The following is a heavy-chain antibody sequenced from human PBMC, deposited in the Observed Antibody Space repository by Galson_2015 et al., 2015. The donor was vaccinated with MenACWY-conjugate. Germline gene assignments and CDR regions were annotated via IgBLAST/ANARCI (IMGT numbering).Heavy chain of an antibody. CDR1: GFTFNNYW. CDR2: IKADGSFS. D-gene: IGHD1-1*01. J-gene: IGHJ4*02. V-gene: IGHV3-74*01. CDR3: ARDNNWSFDS. Sequence: LRLSCAASGFTFNNYWLHWVRQPPGKGLEWISYIKADGSFSNYADSVKGRFTISTDNAKNMVYLQMDGLGDEDTAVYFCARDNNWSFDSWGQGTLVTVSS.